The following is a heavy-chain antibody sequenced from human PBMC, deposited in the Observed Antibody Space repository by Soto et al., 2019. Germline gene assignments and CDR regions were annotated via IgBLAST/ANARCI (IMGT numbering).Heavy chain of an antibody. CDR2: LSYDGINK. CDR1: GFTFNSPG. V-gene: IGHV3-30*18. J-gene: IGHJ1*01. CDR3: VKPIWGGTVTSDFQH. D-gene: IGHD4-17*01. Sequence: ESGGGVVPPGRSLRLSCTASGFTFNSPGMHWVRQAPGKGLEWVAGLSYDGINKFYLDSVKGRFTISRDNAKNTVYLQMNSLRADDAALYFCVKPIWGGTVTSDFQHWGQGTLVSVSS.